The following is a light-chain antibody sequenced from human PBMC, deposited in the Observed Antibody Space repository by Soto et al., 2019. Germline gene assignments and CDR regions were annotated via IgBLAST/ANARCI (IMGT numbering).Light chain of an antibody. CDR2: EVT. CDR1: SSDVGGYHS. J-gene: IGLJ2*01. Sequence: QSALTQPPSASGSPGQSVTISCTGTSSDVGGYHSVSWYQQHPGKAPKLMIYEVTKRPSGVPDRFSGSKSGNTASLTVSGLQAEDEADYYCSSYAVRSNLLFGGGTKLPVL. CDR3: SSYAVRSNLL. V-gene: IGLV2-8*01.